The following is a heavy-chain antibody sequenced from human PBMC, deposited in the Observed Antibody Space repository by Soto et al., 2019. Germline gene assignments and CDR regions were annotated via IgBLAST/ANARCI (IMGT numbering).Heavy chain of an antibody. Sequence: ASVKVSCKASGYTFTSYAMHWVRQAPGQRLEWMGWINAGNGNTKYSQKFQGRVTITRDTSASTAYMELSRLRSDDTAVYYCARVGYSSSWYVAFDIWGQGTMVTVSS. V-gene: IGHV1-3*01. D-gene: IGHD6-13*01. J-gene: IGHJ3*02. CDR2: INAGNGNT. CDR3: ARVGYSSSWYVAFDI. CDR1: GYTFTSYA.